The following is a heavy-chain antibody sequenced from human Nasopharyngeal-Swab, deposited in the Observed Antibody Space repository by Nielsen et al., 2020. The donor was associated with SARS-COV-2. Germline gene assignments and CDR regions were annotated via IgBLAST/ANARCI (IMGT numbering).Heavy chain of an antibody. CDR3: ARGYCGGACPEGY. CDR2: IKKDGSEK. D-gene: IGHD2-21*01. V-gene: IGHV3-7*03. J-gene: IGHJ4*02. Sequence: IRQPPGKGLEWVANIKKDGSEKYYVDSVKGRFTISRDNAKNSLYLQMNSLRAEDTAVYYCARGYCGGACPEGYWGQGTLVTVSS.